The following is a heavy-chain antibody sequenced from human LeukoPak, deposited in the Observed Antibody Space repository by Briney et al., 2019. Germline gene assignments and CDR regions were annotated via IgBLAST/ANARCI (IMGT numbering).Heavy chain of an antibody. CDR2: IYYSGST. CDR3: ARTPIYEMTTTWYYFDY. J-gene: IGHJ4*02. V-gene: IGHV4-31*03. CDR1: GGSISSGGYY. D-gene: IGHD4-17*01. Sequence: SETLSLTCTVSGGSISSGGYYWSWIRQHPGKGLEWIGYIYYSGSTYYNPSLKSRVTISVDTSKNQFSLKLSSVTAADTAVYYCARTPIYEMTTTWYYFDYWGQGTLVTVSS.